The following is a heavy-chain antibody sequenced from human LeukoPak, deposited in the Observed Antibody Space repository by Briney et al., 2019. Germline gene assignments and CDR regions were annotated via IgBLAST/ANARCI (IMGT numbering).Heavy chain of an antibody. V-gene: IGHV3-48*01. J-gene: IGHJ4*02. CDR2: ISRASSTI. Sequence: PGGSLRLSCAASGFTFSSYAMHWVRQAPGKGLEWVSYISRASSTIYYADSVKGRFTISRDNAKNSLYLQMNSLRAEDTAVYYCARSYYSSSCPDYWGQGTLVTVSS. D-gene: IGHD6-13*01. CDR1: GFTFSSYA. CDR3: ARSYYSSSCPDY.